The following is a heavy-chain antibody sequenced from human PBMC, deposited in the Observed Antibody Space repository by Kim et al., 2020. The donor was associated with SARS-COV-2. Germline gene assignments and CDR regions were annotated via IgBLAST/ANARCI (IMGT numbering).Heavy chain of an antibody. CDR3: ASSCPAVIRGVIIGELGPYYYGMDV. Sequence: SVKVSCKASGGTFSSYAISWVRQAPGQGLEWMGGIIPIFGTANYAQKFQGRVTITADESTSTAYMELSSLRSEDTAVYYCASSCPAVIRGVIIGELGPYYYGMDVWGQGTTVTVSS. CDR2: IIPIFGTA. D-gene: IGHD3-10*01. CDR1: GGTFSSYA. V-gene: IGHV1-69*13. J-gene: IGHJ6*02.